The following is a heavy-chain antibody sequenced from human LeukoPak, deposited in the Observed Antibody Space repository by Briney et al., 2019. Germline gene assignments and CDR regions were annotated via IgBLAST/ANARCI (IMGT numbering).Heavy chain of an antibody. CDR3: ARRAPPARHDAFDL. J-gene: IGHJ3*01. CDR1: GGSISSSSYD. CDR2: IYYSGST. V-gene: IGHV4-39*01. D-gene: IGHD6-6*01. Sequence: SETLSLTCTVSGGSISSSSYDWGWIRQPPGKGLEWIGSIYYSGSTYYNPSLKSRVTISVDTSKNQFSLKLSSVTAADTAVYYCARRAPPARHDAFDLWGQGTMVPVSS.